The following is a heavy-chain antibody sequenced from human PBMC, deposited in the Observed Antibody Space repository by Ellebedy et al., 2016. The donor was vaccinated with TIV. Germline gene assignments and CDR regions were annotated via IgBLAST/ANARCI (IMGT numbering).Heavy chain of an antibody. CDR3: ARILRAGSDGDYFDY. Sequence: MPGGSLRLSCAVSGGSISSSSYYWGWIRQPPGKGLEWIGCIFYSWNTYYNPSLKSRLTISVDTSKNQFALKLSSVTAADTAVYYCARILRAGSDGDYFDYWGQGTQVTASS. CDR1: GGSISSSSYY. CDR2: IFYSWNT. J-gene: IGHJ4*02. V-gene: IGHV4-39*06. D-gene: IGHD3-3*01.